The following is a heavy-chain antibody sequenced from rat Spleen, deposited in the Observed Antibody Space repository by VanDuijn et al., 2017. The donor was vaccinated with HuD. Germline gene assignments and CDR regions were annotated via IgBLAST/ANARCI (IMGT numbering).Heavy chain of an antibody. V-gene: IGHV5S14*01. CDR1: GFTFRNYG. Sequence: EVQVLESGGGLVQPGRSLKLSCAASGFTFRNYGMTWVRQTPTTGLEWVASITTGGDNTYYRDSVKGRFTISRDNARSTQYLQMDSLRSEDTATYYCARHSGTARGVMDAWGQGTSVTVSS. J-gene: IGHJ4*01. CDR3: ARHSGTARGVMDA. CDR2: ITTGGDNT. D-gene: IGHD5-1*01.